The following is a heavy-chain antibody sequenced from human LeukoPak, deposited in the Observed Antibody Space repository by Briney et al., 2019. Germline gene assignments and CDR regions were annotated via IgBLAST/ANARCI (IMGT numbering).Heavy chain of an antibody. D-gene: IGHD3-22*01. V-gene: IGHV3-23*01. CDR2: ISGSGGST. CDR3: VKSSLPYYYDSSGYFAGYAFDI. J-gene: IGHJ3*02. Sequence: PAGSLRLSCAASGFTFSSYAMSWVRQAPGKGLEWVSAISGSGGSTYYADSVKGRFTISRDNSKNTLYLQMNSLRAEDTAVYYCVKSSLPYYYDSSGYFAGYAFDIWGQGRMVTVSS. CDR1: GFTFSSYA.